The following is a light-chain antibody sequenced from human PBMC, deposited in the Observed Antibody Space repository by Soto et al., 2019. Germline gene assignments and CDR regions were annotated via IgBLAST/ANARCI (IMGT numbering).Light chain of an antibody. V-gene: IGKV3-11*01. CDR1: QSVGSNY. CDR2: GAS. J-gene: IGKJ1*01. Sequence: EIVLTQFPGTLSLSPGERATLSCRASQSVGSNYLAWYQQGPGQPPNLLIFGASHRATGIPARFSGSGSGTDFTLTISSLEPEDFAVYYCQQRSNWPKTFGQGTKVDIK. CDR3: QQRSNWPKT.